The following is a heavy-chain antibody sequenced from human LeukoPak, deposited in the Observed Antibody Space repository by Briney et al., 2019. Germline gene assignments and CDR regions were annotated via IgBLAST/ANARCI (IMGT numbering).Heavy chain of an antibody. CDR1: GFTFSSYG. J-gene: IGHJ4*02. D-gene: IGHD3-10*01. V-gene: IGHV3-33*01. Sequence: GGSLRLSCAASGFTFSSYGMHWVRQAPGKGLEWVAVIWYDGSNKYYADSVKGRFTISRDNSKNTLYLQMNSLRAEDTAVYYCARDLMVRGAPFDYWGQGTPVTVSS. CDR3: ARDLMVRGAPFDY. CDR2: IWYDGSNK.